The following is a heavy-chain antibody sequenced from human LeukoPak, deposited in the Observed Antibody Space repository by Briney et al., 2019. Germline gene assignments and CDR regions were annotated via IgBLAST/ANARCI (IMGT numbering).Heavy chain of an antibody. V-gene: IGHV3-30*02. CDR3: ARDGMTYGRHFDY. CDR1: GFTFSSYG. CDR2: IRYDGSNK. J-gene: IGHJ4*02. Sequence: QSGGSLRLSCAASGFTFSSYGMHWVRQAPGKGLEWVAFIRYDGSNKYYADSVKGRFTISRDNSKSTVYLQMNSLRTDDTAVYYCARDGMTYGRHFDYWGQGILVTVSS. D-gene: IGHD3-10*01.